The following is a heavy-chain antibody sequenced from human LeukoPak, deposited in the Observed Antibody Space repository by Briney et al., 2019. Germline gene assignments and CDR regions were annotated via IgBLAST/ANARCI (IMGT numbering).Heavy chain of an antibody. J-gene: IGHJ4*02. Sequence: GGPLRLSCAVSGITLNNYGMTWVRQAPGKGLEWVAGISDSGGNTKYADSVKGRFTISRDNPKNTLYLQMNSLRAEDMAVYFCAKRGVVIRVILVGFHKEAFYFESWGQGALVTVSS. CDR2: ISDSGGNT. CDR3: AKRGVVIRVILVGFHKEAFYFES. V-gene: IGHV3-23*01. CDR1: GITLNNYG. D-gene: IGHD3/OR15-3a*01.